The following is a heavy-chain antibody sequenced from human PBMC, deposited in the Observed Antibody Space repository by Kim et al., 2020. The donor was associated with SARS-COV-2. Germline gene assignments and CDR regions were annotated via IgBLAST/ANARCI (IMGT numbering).Heavy chain of an antibody. J-gene: IGHJ4*02. CDR1: GFTFSSYA. Sequence: GGSLRLSCAASGFTFSSYAMSWVRQAPGKGLEWVSAISGSGGSTYYADSVKGRFTISRDNSKNTLYLQMNSLRAEDTAVYYCAKDLRGGTMVPRGFDYWGQGTLVTVSS. CDR2: ISGSGGST. V-gene: IGHV3-23*01. CDR3: AKDLRGGTMVPRGFDY. D-gene: IGHD3-10*01.